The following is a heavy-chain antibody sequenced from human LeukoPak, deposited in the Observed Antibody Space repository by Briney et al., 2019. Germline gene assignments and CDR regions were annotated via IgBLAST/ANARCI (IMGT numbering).Heavy chain of an antibody. CDR3: ARLYLPYTSAWYGSAFDI. CDR2: LYPGDSDT. J-gene: IGHJ3*02. D-gene: IGHD6-13*01. CDR1: GYTFTNYW. V-gene: IGHV5-51*01. Sequence: GESLKISCKGGGYTFTNYWIGWVRQMPGKGLEWMGTLYPGDSDTRYSPSFQGQVTISADRSITTAYLQWSSLKASDTAMYYCARLYLPYTSAWYGSAFDIWGQGTMVTVSS.